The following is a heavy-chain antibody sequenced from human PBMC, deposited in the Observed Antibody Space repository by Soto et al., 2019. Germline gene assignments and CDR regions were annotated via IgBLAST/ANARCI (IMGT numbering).Heavy chain of an antibody. J-gene: IGHJ4*02. CDR1: GYSISSGYY. CDR2: IYHSGST. CDR3: ATSVITNTDFDS. Sequence: XETLALTCAVAGYSISSGYYWGWIRQPPGKGLEWIGSIYHSGSTYYNPSLKSRVTISVDTSKNQFSLKLSSVTAADTAVYYCATSVITNTDFDSWGQGNLVTVSS. V-gene: IGHV4-38-2*01. D-gene: IGHD2-8*01.